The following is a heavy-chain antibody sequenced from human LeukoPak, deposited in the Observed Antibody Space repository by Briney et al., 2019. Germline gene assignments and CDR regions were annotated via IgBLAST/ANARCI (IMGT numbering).Heavy chain of an antibody. CDR1: GGSISSYY. V-gene: IGHV4-59*01. J-gene: IGHJ4*02. CDR3: AREGWGYYFDF. D-gene: IGHD7-27*01. CDR2: VYYSGTT. Sequence: PSEPLSLTCTVSGGSISSYYWSWIRQPPGKGLEWIGYVYYSGTTNYNPSLKSRVTISVDTSKNQFSLKLSSVTAADTAVYYCAREGWGYYFDFWGQGTLVTVSS.